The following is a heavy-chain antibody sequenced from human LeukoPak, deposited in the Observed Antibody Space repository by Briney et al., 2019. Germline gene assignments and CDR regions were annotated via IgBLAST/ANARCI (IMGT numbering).Heavy chain of an antibody. V-gene: IGHV1-2*02. CDR1: GYTFTGYY. J-gene: IGHJ4*02. CDR2: INPNSGGT. CDR3: ARARADYFDY. D-gene: IGHD6-25*01. Sequence: EASVKVSCKASGYTFTGYYMHWVRQAPGQGLEWMEWINPNSGGTNYAQKFQGRVTMTRDTSISTAYMELSRLRSDDTAVYYCARARADYFDYWGQGTLVTVSS.